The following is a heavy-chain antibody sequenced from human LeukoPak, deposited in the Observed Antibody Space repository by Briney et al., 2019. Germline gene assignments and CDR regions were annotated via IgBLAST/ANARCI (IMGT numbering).Heavy chain of an antibody. CDR1: GFTLSSYS. Sequence: PGRTLRLSCATSGFTLSSYSMNWVPQAPGKGLECVSYISSGSTTIYYADSVKGRFTISRDNDKNSLYLQMNNLTAEDTGIYYCARLGFCSDGSCYSLDYWGQGILVTVSS. D-gene: IGHD2-15*01. CDR2: ISSGSTTI. V-gene: IGHV3-48*01. CDR3: ARLGFCSDGSCYSLDY. J-gene: IGHJ4*02.